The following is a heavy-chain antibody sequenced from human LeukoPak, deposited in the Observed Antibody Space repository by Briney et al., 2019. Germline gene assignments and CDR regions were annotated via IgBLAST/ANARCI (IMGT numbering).Heavy chain of an antibody. CDR2: ISGSGGST. V-gene: IGHV3-23*01. J-gene: IGHJ3*02. Sequence: PGGSLRLSCAASGFTFSSYAMSWVRQAPGKGLEWVSAISGSGGSTYYADSVKGRLTISRDNSKNTLYLQMNSLRAEDTAVYYCAKDHRDYYDSSGYSLRSAFDIWGQGTMVTVSS. D-gene: IGHD3-22*01. CDR3: AKDHRDYYDSSGYSLRSAFDI. CDR1: GFTFSSYA.